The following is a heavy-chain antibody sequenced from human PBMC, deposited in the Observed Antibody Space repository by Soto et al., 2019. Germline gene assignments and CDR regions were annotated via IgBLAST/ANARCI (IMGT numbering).Heavy chain of an antibody. Sequence: GGSLRLSCAASGFTFSLYAMNWVRQAPGKGLEWVSGTSGSGGSTYYADSVKGRFTISRDNSKNTLYLQMNSLRAEDTAVYYCAKPLPFSTVGPTHYFFDYWGQGTLVTVSS. CDR1: GFTFSLYA. D-gene: IGHD1-26*01. CDR3: AKPLPFSTVGPTHYFFDY. CDR2: TSGSGGST. J-gene: IGHJ4*02. V-gene: IGHV3-23*01.